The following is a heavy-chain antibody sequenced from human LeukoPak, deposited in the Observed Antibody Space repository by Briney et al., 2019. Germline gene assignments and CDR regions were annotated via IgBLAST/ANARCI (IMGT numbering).Heavy chain of an antibody. CDR3: ARLNFGDDY. D-gene: IGHD4-17*01. J-gene: IGHJ4*02. CDR2: IYGSTSA. CDR1: GFTFSSYS. Sequence: PGGSLRLSCAASGFTFSSYSMNWVRQAPGKGLEWVSLIYGSTSADYADSVKGRFTISRDTSMNTVYLQMNSLRAEDTAVYYCARLNFGDDYWGQGTLVTVSS. V-gene: IGHV3-66*01.